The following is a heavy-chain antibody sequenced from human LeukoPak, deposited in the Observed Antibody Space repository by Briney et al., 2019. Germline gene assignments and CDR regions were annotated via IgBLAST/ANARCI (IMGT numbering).Heavy chain of an antibody. J-gene: IGHJ6*02. CDR2: IYSGGST. CDR1: GFTFSSYA. CDR3: ARFYSNYSYYYYYGMDV. V-gene: IGHV3-66*01. D-gene: IGHD4-4*01. Sequence: GGSLRLSCAASGFTFSSYAMSWVRQAPGKGLEWVSVIYSGGSTYYADSVKGRFTISRDNSKNTLYLQMNSLRAEDTAVYYCARFYSNYSYYYYYGMDVWGQGTTVTVSS.